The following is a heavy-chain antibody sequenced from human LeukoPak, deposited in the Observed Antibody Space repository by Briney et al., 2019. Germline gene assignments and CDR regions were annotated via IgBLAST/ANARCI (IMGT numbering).Heavy chain of an antibody. CDR1: GGSFSGYY. V-gene: IGHV4-34*01. CDR2: INHSGST. J-gene: IGHJ6*03. Sequence: SETLSLTCAVHGGSFSGYYWSWIRQPPGKGLEWIGEINHSGSTNYNPSLKSRVTISVDTSKNQFSLKLSSVTAADTAVYYCARGREGTAPGYSSSWYYYYYYMDVWGKGTTVTISS. CDR3: ARGREGTAPGYSSSWYYYYYYMDV. D-gene: IGHD6-13*01.